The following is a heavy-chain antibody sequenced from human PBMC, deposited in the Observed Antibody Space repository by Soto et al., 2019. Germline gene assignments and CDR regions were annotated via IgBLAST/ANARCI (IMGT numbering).Heavy chain of an antibody. CDR1: GDSIGSSTNY. CDR2: IYHSGNT. CDR3: ARGGQDFWSGPFDY. D-gene: IGHD3-3*01. J-gene: IGHJ4*02. Sequence: PSETLSLTCSVSGDSIGSSTNYWGWIRQPPGKGLEWIGTIYHSGNTYYNPTLKSRVAISVDMSKNQFSLRLNSVTAADTALYYCARGGQDFWSGPFDYWGRGALVTAPQ. V-gene: IGHV4-39*07.